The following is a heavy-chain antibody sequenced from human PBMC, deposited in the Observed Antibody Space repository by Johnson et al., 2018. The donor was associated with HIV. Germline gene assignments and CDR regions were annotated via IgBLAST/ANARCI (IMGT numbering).Heavy chain of an antibody. Sequence: VLLVESGGNVVQPGRSQRLSCEASGFTFSDHWMQWVRQVPGKGPVWVSRINSDGSSSAYADSVKGRFTISRDGAKNTLYLQMNSLRAGDTAVYYCARGNKGYSSGWDAFDIWGQGTMVTVSS. CDR1: GFTFSDHW. V-gene: IGHV3-74*02. D-gene: IGHD6-19*01. CDR3: ARGNKGYSSGWDAFDI. J-gene: IGHJ3*02. CDR2: INSDGSSS.